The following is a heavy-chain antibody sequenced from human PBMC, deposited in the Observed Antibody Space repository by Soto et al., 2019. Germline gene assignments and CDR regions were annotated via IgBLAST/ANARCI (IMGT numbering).Heavy chain of an antibody. Sequence: SLRLSCAASGFTFSSYSMNWVRQAPGKGLEWVSYISSSSSTMYYADSVKGRFTISRDNAKNSLYLQMNSLRAEDRAVCYCPTDYVGAFSSSPSHDANYYSGMDVCGERTGVTVPS. D-gene: IGHD2-2*01. V-gene: IGHV3-48*01. CDR1: GFTFSSYS. CDR2: ISSSSSTM. J-gene: IGHJ6*04. CDR3: PTDYVGAFSSSPSHDANYYSGMDV.